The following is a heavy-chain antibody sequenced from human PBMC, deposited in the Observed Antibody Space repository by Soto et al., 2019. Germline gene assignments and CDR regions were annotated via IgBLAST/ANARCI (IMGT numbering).Heavy chain of an antibody. CDR2: VSWNSGNI. J-gene: IGHJ2*01. D-gene: IGHD6-19*01. CDR1: GFNFNNYA. Sequence: EVQLVESGGGLVQPGRSQRLSCGASGFNFNNYAMHWVRQAPGKGLEWVSGVSWNSGNIDYVDSVKGRFTISRDNAKNSLHLQMSSLGAEDTALYYCAKSPGYASGLRYFDLWGRGTLVTVSP. CDR3: AKSPGYASGLRYFDL. V-gene: IGHV3-9*01.